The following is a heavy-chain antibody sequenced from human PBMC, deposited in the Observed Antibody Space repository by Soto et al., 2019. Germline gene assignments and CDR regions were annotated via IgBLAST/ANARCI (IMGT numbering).Heavy chain of an antibody. CDR1: GFTFSSYW. CDR2: INSDGSST. Sequence: GGSLRLSCAASGFTFSSYWMHWVRQAPGKGLVWVSRINSDGSSTSYADTVKGRFTISRDNAKNTLYLQMNSLRAEDTAVYYCARGKYYYDSSGYPYDAFDIWGQGTMVTVSS. V-gene: IGHV3-74*01. CDR3: ARGKYYYDSSGYPYDAFDI. D-gene: IGHD3-22*01. J-gene: IGHJ3*02.